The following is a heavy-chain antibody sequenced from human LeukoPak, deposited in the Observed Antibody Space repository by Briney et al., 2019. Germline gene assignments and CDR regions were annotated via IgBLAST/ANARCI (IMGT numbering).Heavy chain of an antibody. CDR2: ISSSSSYI. CDR1: GFTFSSYS. V-gene: IGHV3-21*01. J-gene: IGHJ4*02. D-gene: IGHD2-21*01. Sequence: PGGSLRLSCAAYGFTFSSYSMNWVRQAPGKGLEWVSSISSSSSYIYYAGSVKGRFTISRDNAKNSLYLQMNSLRAEDTAVYYCARGVSDWGQGTLVTVSS. CDR3: ARGVSD.